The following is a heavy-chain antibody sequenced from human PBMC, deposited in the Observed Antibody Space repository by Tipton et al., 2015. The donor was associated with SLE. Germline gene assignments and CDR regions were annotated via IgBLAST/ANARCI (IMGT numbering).Heavy chain of an antibody. CDR2: ISGSGGST. CDR1: GFTFSDYY. V-gene: IGHV3-23*01. Sequence: GSLRLSCAASGFTFSDYYMSWIRQAPGKGLEWVSAISGSGGSTYYADSVKGRFTISRDNSKNTLYLQMNSLRAEDMALYYCAKDSGQLVRGYGMDVWGQGTTVTVSS. J-gene: IGHJ6*02. CDR3: AKDSGQLVRGYGMDV. D-gene: IGHD6-6*01.